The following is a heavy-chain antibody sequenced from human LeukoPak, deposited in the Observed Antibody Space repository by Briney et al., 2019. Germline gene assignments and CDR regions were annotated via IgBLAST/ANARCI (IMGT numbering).Heavy chain of an antibody. Sequence: GGSLRLSCAASGFTFSSYSMNWVRQAPGKGLEWVSSISSSSSYIYYADSVKGRFTISRDNAKNSLYLQMNSLRAEDTAVYYCARDDYGDYEDYFDYWGQGTPVTVSS. D-gene: IGHD4-17*01. V-gene: IGHV3-21*01. CDR2: ISSSSSYI. CDR1: GFTFSSYS. CDR3: ARDDYGDYEDYFDY. J-gene: IGHJ4*02.